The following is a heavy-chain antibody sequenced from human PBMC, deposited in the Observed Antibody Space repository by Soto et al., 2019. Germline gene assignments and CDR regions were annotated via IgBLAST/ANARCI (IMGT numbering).Heavy chain of an antibody. V-gene: IGHV3-23*01. Sequence: VQLLESGGGLMQPGGSLRLSCAASGFTFSTYAMTWVRQAPGKGPEWVSSVSGSGGNTLYADSVKGRFTISRDNSKNPLYLQMNSPRAGEPAVYSCAKGGVSCGWDPPHYDGMDVLGEGTTVTVSS. CDR2: VSGSGGNT. CDR3: AKGGVSCGWDPPHYDGMDV. J-gene: IGHJ6*04. CDR1: GFTFSTYA. D-gene: IGHD6-19*01.